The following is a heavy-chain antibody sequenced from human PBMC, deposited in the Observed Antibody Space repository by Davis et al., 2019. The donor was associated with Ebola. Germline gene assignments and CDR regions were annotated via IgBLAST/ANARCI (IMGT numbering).Heavy chain of an antibody. CDR3: ARVGAVAHNWFDP. CDR2: ISSSSSYI. V-gene: IGHV3-21*01. CDR1: GFTFSSYS. D-gene: IGHD6-19*01. J-gene: IGHJ5*02. Sequence: GESLKISCAASGFTFSSYSKNWVRQAPGKGLEWVSSISSSSSYIYYADSVKGRFTISRDNAKNSLYLQMNSLRAEDTAVYYCARVGAVAHNWFDPWGQGTLVTVSS.